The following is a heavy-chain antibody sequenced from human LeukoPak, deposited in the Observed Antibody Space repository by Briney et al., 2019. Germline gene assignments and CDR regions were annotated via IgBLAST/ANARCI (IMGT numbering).Heavy chain of an antibody. CDR3: AREGGVGPTAPPDYYSYQMDV. V-gene: IGHV1-18*01. CDR2: ISPYTTKT. Sequence: GASVKVSCKASGYTFIGYGITWVRQAPGQGLEWMGWISPYTTKTNYAQSLQGRVTMTTDTSTSTAYMELRSLRSDDTAVYYCAREGGVGPTAPPDYYSYQMDVWGKGTTVTVSS. J-gene: IGHJ6*03. D-gene: IGHD1-26*01. CDR1: GYTFIGYG.